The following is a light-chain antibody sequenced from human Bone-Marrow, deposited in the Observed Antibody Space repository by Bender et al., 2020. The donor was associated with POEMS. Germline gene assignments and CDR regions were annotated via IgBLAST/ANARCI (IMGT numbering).Light chain of an antibody. CDR1: DGDIATYY. CDR3: QSYDGTNPWV. Sequence: NFVLTQPHSVSESPGKTVTISCTRSDGDIATYYVQWYQQRPGSAPSVVIYEDNKRPSGVPDRFSGSVDSSSASLTISGLKTEDEAVYYCQSYDGTNPWVFGGGTEVTVL. J-gene: IGLJ3*02. CDR2: EDN. V-gene: IGLV6-57*03.